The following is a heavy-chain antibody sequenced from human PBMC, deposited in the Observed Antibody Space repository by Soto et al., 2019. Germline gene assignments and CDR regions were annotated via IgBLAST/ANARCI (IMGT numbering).Heavy chain of an antibody. CDR3: AKNQGVELVPLATVDWFDP. V-gene: IGHV3-23*01. J-gene: IGHJ5*02. CDR1: GFTFENFG. D-gene: IGHD1-26*01. Sequence: GGALRLSCAASGFTFENFGMSWVRQAPGKGLEWISSISGSGLNKYYADSVKGRFTISRDNSKNTVYLELSNLRAEDTAVYHCAKNQGVELVPLATVDWFDPWGQGSVVTVSS. CDR2: ISGSGLNK.